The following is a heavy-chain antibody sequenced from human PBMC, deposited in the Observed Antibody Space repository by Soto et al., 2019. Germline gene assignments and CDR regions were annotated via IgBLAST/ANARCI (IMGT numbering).Heavy chain of an antibody. V-gene: IGHV3-7*01. CDR1: GFTFSISW. CDR2: ISSDGTET. J-gene: IGHJ4*02. Sequence: GGSLRHACAASGFTFSISWMNWVRQAPGKGLEWVAYISSDGTETNYVDSVRGRVTIYRDNAKNSLFLQMNSLRVEDTAVYYCARKPHLLDSWGQGTLVTVSS. CDR3: ARKPHLLDS.